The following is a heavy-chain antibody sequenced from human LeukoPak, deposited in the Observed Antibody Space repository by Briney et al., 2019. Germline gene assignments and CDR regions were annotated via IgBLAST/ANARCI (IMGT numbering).Heavy chain of an antibody. CDR2: IYSGGST. J-gene: IGHJ4*02. CDR1: GFIVSSKY. V-gene: IGHV3-53*01. CDR3: ARAGPIDY. Sequence: PGGSLRLSCAASGFIVSSKYMSWVRQAPGKGPEWVSVIYSGGSTYYAASVEGRFTISRDNSKNTVYLQMNNLRVDDTAVYYCARAGPIDYWGQGILVTVSS.